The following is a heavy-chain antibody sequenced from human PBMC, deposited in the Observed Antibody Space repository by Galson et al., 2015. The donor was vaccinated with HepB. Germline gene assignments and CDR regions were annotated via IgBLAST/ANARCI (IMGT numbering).Heavy chain of an antibody. V-gene: IGHV1-2*02. J-gene: IGHJ4*02. Sequence: SVKVSCKASGYTFTGYYIHWVRQAPGQGLEWLGWINPNSGGITYAQNFQGRVTMTRDTSIITAYMELRSLKSDDTAVYYCARDWGKGEYSKALGYWGQGTLVTVSS. CDR1: GYTFTGYY. CDR2: INPNSGGI. CDR3: ARDWGKGEYSKALGY. D-gene: IGHD5-12*01.